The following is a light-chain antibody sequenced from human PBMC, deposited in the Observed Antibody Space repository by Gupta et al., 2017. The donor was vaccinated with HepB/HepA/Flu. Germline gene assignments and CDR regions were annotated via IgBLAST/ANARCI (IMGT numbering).Light chain of an antibody. J-gene: IGKJ3*01. CDR1: QSLSGS. CDR2: DTS. Sequence: EIVLTQSPATLSLSPGERATLSCRASQSLSGSLVWYQQKPGQAPRLLIYDTSTRPGGTPSRFSGSGSGTDFTLTISNLEPEDFAVYYCQQRDNWQFTFGPGTKVEIK. V-gene: IGKV3-11*01. CDR3: QQRDNWQFT.